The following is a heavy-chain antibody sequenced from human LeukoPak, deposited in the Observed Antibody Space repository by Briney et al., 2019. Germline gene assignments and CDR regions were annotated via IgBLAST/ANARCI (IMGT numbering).Heavy chain of an antibody. J-gene: IGHJ3*02. Sequence: SETLPLTCTVSGGSISSSSYYWGWIRQPPGKGLEWSGSIYYSGSTYYNPSLKSRVTISVDTSKNQFSLKRSSVTAADTAGYSCARLVSTQLGVFDIWGQGTMVSLSS. D-gene: IGHD1-1*01. CDR2: IYYSGST. CDR3: ARLVSTQLGVFDI. V-gene: IGHV4-39*01. CDR1: GGSISSSSYY.